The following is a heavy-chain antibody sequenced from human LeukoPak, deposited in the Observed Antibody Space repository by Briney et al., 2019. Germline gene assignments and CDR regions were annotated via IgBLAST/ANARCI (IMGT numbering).Heavy chain of an antibody. J-gene: IGHJ6*03. Sequence: ASVRVSCKASGYTFTGYYMHWARQAPGQGLEWMGRINPNSGGRNYAQKFQGRVTMTKDTSTSTAYMDLSRLRSDDTAVYYCAGGGYGFIILRPYMDVWGKGTTVTVSS. CDR2: INPNSGGR. D-gene: IGHD3/OR15-3a*01. CDR3: AGGGYGFIILRPYMDV. CDR1: GYTFTGYY. V-gene: IGHV1-2*06.